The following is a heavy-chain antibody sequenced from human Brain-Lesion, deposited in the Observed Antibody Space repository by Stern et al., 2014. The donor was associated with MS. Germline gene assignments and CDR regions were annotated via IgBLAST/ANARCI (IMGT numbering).Heavy chain of an antibody. V-gene: IGHV1-2*04. J-gene: IGHJ4*02. D-gene: IGHD2-2*01. CDR3: ARGGRYYADY. Sequence: VQLEESGAEVKKPGASVRVSCEASGNSFTHFYIHWVRQAPGQGLAWMGWINPNSGGTKFAQKFQGWVTITRDTSMTTAYMEVTSLTSDDTAVYYCARGGRYYADYWGQGTLVTVSS. CDR2: INPNSGGT. CDR1: GNSFTHFY.